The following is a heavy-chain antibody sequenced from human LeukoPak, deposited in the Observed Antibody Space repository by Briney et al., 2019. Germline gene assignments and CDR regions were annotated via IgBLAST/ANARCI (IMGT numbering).Heavy chain of an antibody. CDR1: GYTFTSYY. CDR3: ARGELIYDFWSGYYTNAFDI. CDR2: INPSGGST. V-gene: IGHV1-46*01. D-gene: IGHD3-3*01. J-gene: IGHJ3*02. Sequence: ASVKVSCKASGYTFTSYYMHWVRQAPGQGLEWMGIINPSGGSTSYAQKFQGRVTMTRDTSTSTVYMELRSLRSDDTAVYYCARGELIYDFWSGYYTNAFDIWGQGTMVTVSS.